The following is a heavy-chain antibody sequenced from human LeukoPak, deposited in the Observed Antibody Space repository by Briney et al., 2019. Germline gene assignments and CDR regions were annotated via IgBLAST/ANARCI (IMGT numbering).Heavy chain of an antibody. D-gene: IGHD3-22*01. Sequence: GGSLRLSCAASGFTFSSYGMHWVRQAPGKGLEWVAFIRYDGSNKYYADSVKGRFTISRDNSKNTLYLQMDSLRAEDTAVYYCAKDPTHYRVWDDYDSSVMSHWGQGTQVTVSS. CDR1: GFTFSSYG. CDR3: AKDPTHYRVWDDYDSSVMSH. V-gene: IGHV3-30*02. CDR2: IRYDGSNK. J-gene: IGHJ1*01.